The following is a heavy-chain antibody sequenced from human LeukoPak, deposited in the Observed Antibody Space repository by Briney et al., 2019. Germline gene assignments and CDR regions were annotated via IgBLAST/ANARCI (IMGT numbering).Heavy chain of an antibody. CDR3: AHSGGYCTHSTCYDHFDK. D-gene: IGHD2-15*01. CDR2: IYWDDDK. V-gene: IGHV2-5*02. Sequence: KESGPTLVKPTQTLTLTCTFSGFSLTTTGVGVGWIRQPPGKALEWLALIYWDDDKRYSQPLKSRLTISRDISRNHVVLTMTNMDPLDTATYYCAHSGGYCTHSTCYDHFDKWGQGTLVTVSS. J-gene: IGHJ4*02. CDR1: GFSLTTTGVG.